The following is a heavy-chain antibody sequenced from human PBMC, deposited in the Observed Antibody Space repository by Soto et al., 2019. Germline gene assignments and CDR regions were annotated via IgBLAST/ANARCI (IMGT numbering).Heavy chain of an antibody. CDR1: GGSISSGGYY. D-gene: IGHD3-3*01. Sequence: SETLSLTCTVSGGSISSGGYYWSWIRQHPGKGLEWIGYIYYSGSTYYNPSLKSRVTISVDTSKNQFSLKLSSVTAADTAVYYCARVNDFWPSSLDYWGQGTLVTVSS. V-gene: IGHV4-31*03. CDR3: ARVNDFWPSSLDY. J-gene: IGHJ4*02. CDR2: IYYSGST.